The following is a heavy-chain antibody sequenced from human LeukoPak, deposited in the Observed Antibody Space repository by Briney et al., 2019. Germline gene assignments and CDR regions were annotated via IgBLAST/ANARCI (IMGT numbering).Heavy chain of an antibody. J-gene: IGHJ5*02. V-gene: IGHV4-34*01. CDR1: GESFSDYY. Sequence: SETLSLTCTVYGESFSDYYWTWIRQPPGKGLEWIGEINHSGSTNYNPSLKSRVTISIDTSENQFSLKLSSVTAADTAVYYCATGAGYTYGSSWFDPWGQGTLVTVSS. D-gene: IGHD5-18*01. CDR2: INHSGST. CDR3: ATGAGYTYGSSWFDP.